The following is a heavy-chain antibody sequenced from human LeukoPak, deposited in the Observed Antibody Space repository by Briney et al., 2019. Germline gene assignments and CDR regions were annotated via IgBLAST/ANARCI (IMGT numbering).Heavy chain of an antibody. Sequence: GGSLRLSCAASGFTVSSNYMSWVRQAPGKGLEWVSVIYSGGSTYYADSVKGRFTISRDNSKNTLYLQMSSLRSEDTAVYYCAKSWGSDAFDIWGQGTMVTVSS. D-gene: IGHD6-13*01. CDR1: GFTVSSNY. CDR3: AKSWGSDAFDI. V-gene: IGHV3-53*05. CDR2: IYSGGST. J-gene: IGHJ3*02.